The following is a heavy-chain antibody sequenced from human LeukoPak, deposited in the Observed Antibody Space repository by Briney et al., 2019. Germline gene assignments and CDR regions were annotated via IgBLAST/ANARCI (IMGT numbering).Heavy chain of an antibody. CDR1: GGTFSSYA. J-gene: IGHJ5*02. D-gene: IGHD2-2*01. CDR3: AREEVGVVPAAIYWFDP. V-gene: IGHV1-69*01. Sequence: GSSVKVSCTASGGTFSSYAISWVRQPPGQGLEWMGGIIPIFGTANYAQKFQGRVTITADESTSTAYMELSSLRSEDTAVYYCAREEVGVVPAAIYWFDPWGQGTLVTVSS. CDR2: IIPIFGTA.